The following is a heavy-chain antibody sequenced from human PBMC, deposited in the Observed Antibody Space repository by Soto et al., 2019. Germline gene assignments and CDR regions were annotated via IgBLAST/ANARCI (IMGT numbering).Heavy chain of an antibody. CDR1: GFTFDDYG. V-gene: IGHV3-20*01. CDR2: INWNGGST. D-gene: IGHD3-16*01. J-gene: IGHJ3*02. Sequence: GGSLRLSCAASGFTFDDYGMSWVRQAPGKGLEWVSGINWNGGSTGYADSVKGRFTISRDNAKNSLYLQMNSLRAEDTALYHCARESHDYIWGSFWAFDIWGQGTMVTVSS. CDR3: ARESHDYIWGSFWAFDI.